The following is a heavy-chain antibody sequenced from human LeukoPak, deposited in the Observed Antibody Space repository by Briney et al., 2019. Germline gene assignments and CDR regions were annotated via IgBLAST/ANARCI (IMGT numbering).Heavy chain of an antibody. CDR1: GFTFSNAW. V-gene: IGHV3-15*01. D-gene: IGHD3-10*01. Sequence: PGGSLRLSWAASGFTFSNAWMSWVRQAPGKGLEWVGRIKSKTDGGTTDYAATVKGRFTISRDDSKNTLYLQMNSLKTEDTAVYYCTTTYYGSGSGYYYYYMDVWGKGTTVTVSS. CDR3: TTTYYGSGSGYYYYYMDV. J-gene: IGHJ6*03. CDR2: IKSKTDGGTT.